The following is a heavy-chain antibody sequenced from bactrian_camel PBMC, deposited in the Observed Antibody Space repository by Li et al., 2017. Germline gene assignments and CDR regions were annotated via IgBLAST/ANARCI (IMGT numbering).Heavy chain of an antibody. CDR1: GFTFNTIP. V-gene: IGHV3S40*01. D-gene: IGHD7*01. Sequence: VQLVESGGGLVQPGGSLRLSCVASGFTFNTIPMTWVRQPPGKGLEWVSSINSGGSSTYYTDSVKGRFTISKDNAKKAVSLQLNNLTPEDTAMYYCASRRGGNPLFRLLAPDECDYWGQGTQVTVS. J-gene: IGHJ4*01. CDR3: ASRRGGNPLFRLLAPDECDY. CDR2: INSGGSST.